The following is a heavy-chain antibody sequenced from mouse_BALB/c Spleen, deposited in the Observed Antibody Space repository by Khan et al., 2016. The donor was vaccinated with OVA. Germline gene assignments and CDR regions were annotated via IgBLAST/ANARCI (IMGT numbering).Heavy chain of an antibody. J-gene: IGHJ3*01. CDR2: INSDGDYT. CDR1: AFTFSTFA. V-gene: IGHV5-9-3*01. Sequence: EVELVESGGGLVKPGGSLKLSCIASAFTFSTFAMSWVRQTPEKRLEWVATINSDGDYTYYPDSVKGRFTISRDSAKNTLSQQMSSVKSGDTAMYYCAWHYCGPFAYWGQGTLVTVSA. D-gene: IGHD1-1*01. CDR3: AWHYCGPFAY.